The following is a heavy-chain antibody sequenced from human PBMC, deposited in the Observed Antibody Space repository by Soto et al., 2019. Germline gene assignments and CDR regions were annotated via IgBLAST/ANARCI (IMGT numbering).Heavy chain of an antibody. CDR2: TYYRSKWYN. D-gene: IGHD3-10*01. CDR1: GDSVSSNSAA. Sequence: PSQTLSLTCAISGDSVSSNSAAWNWIRQSPSRGLEWLGRTYYRSKWYNDYAVSVKSRITINPDTSKNQFSLQLNSVTPEDTAVYYCARAGTMNPAGSVAFDIWGQGTMVTVS. J-gene: IGHJ3*02. V-gene: IGHV6-1*01. CDR3: ARAGTMNPAGSVAFDI.